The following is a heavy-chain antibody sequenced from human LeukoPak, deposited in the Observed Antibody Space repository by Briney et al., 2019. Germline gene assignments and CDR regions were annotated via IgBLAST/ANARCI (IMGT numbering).Heavy chain of an antibody. CDR1: GYTFTNYA. Sequence: ASVKVSCKASGYTFTNYAISWVRQAPGQGLEWMGWISAYNGDTMYAQNLQGRVTMTTDTSTSTAYMELGSLRSDDTAVYYCARDHLPPGGSGSYYIPVYWGQGTLVTVSS. D-gene: IGHD3-10*01. V-gene: IGHV1-18*01. CDR3: ARDHLPPGGSGSYYIPVY. CDR2: ISAYNGDT. J-gene: IGHJ4*02.